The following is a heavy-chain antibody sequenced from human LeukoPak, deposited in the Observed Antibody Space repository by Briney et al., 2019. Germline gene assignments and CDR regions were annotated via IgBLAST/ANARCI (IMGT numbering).Heavy chain of an antibody. CDR1: GFTFSSYA. D-gene: IGHD6-13*01. CDR2: IYSGGST. CDR3: ARRGYSSSWYYFDY. J-gene: IGHJ4*02. V-gene: IGHV3-53*01. Sequence: SGGSLRLSCAASGFTFSSYAMSWVRQAPGKGLEWVSVIYSGGSTYYADSVKGRFTISRDNSKNTLYLQMNSLRAEDTAVYYCARRGYSSSWYYFDYWGQGTLVTVSS.